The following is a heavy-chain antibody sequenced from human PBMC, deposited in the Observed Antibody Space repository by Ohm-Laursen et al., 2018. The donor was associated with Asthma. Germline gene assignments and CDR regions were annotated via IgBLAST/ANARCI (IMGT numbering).Heavy chain of an antibody. Sequence: TQTLTLTSTFSGFSLSTSGMCVSWIRQPPGKALEWLALIDWDDDKYYSTSLKTRLTISKDTSKNQVVLTMTNMDPVDTATYYCARTYDSSGYYFGYYFDYWGQGTLVTVSS. CDR3: ARTYDSSGYYFGYYFDY. CDR1: GFSLSTSGMC. J-gene: IGHJ4*02. D-gene: IGHD3-22*01. CDR2: IDWDDDK. V-gene: IGHV2-70*01.